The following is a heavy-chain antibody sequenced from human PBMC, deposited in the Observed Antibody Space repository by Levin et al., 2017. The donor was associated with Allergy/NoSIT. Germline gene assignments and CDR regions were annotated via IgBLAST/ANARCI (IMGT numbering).Heavy chain of an antibody. CDR1: GFNVRSSY. CDR2: IYSDGTT. CDR3: ARDRAEYDVLTGYLN. Sequence: GESLKISCAASGFNVRSSYMSWVRQSPRKGLEWVSMIYSDGTTLYADSVKGRFTISRDTSKNTVYLQMTSLRADDTAKYYCARDRAEYDVLTGYLNWGQGTLVTVSS. V-gene: IGHV3-53*01. D-gene: IGHD3-9*01. J-gene: IGHJ4*02.